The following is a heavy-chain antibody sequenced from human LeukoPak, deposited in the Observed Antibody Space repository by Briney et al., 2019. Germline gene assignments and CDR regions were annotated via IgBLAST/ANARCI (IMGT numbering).Heavy chain of an antibody. D-gene: IGHD1-26*01. J-gene: IGHJ4*02. Sequence: GGSLRLSFAASGFTLNTPDQGWVRPIKGKRLEWVSAIGAAGGTYYPGSVKGRFTISRENAKNSLYLQMNSLRVGDTAVYYCARGWEGGFDCWGQGTLVTVSS. CDR2: IGAAGGT. V-gene: IGHV3-13*01. CDR1: GFTLNTPD. CDR3: ARGWEGGFDC.